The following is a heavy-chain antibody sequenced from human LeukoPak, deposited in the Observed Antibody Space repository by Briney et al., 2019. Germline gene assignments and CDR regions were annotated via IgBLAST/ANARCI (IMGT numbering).Heavy chain of an antibody. CDR3: ARGSIFRIFRAFDI. CDR2: INPNSGGT. V-gene: IGHV1-2*02. J-gene: IGHJ3*02. Sequence: ASVKVSCKASGYTFTGYYMHWVRQAPGQGLEWMGWINPNSGGTNYAQKFQGRVTMTRNTSISTAYMELSSLRSEDTAVYYCARGSIFRIFRAFDIWGQGTMVTVSS. D-gene: IGHD3-9*01. CDR1: GYTFTGYY.